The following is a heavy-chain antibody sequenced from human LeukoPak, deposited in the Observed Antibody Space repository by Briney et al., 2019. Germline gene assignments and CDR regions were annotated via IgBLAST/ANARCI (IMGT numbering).Heavy chain of an antibody. J-gene: IGHJ4*02. CDR3: AKDPGGGYGSGSYYWDYFDY. D-gene: IGHD3-10*01. V-gene: IGHV3-9*01. Sequence: PGGSLRLSCAASGFTFDDYAMHWVRQAPGKGLEWVSGISWNSVSIGYADSVKGRFTISRDNAKNSLYLQMNSLRAEDTALYYCAKDPGGGYGSGSYYWDYFDYWGQGTLVTVSS. CDR2: ISWNSVSI. CDR1: GFTFDDYA.